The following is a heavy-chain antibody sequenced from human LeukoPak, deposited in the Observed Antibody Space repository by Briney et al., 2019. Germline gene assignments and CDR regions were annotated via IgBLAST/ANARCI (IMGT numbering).Heavy chain of an antibody. CDR1: VCTFSSYA. J-gene: IGHJ4*02. D-gene: IGHD3-10*01. CDR3: ARDNGYYGSGSYSFDY. V-gene: IGHV1-69*01. Sequence: ASVKVSCKASVCTFSSYAISWVRQAPGQGLEWMGGIIPIFGTANYAQKFQGRVTITADESTSTDYMELSSLRSEDTAVYYCARDNGYYGSGSYSFDYWGQGTLVTVSS. CDR2: IIPIFGTA.